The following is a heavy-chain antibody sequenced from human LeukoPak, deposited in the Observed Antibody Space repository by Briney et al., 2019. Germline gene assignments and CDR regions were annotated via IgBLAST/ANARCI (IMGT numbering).Heavy chain of an antibody. D-gene: IGHD6-13*01. CDR1: GYTFTSHD. V-gene: IGHV1-18*01. CDR3: ARTGTGIAAAGTRNWFDP. Sequence: ASVKVSCKASGYTFTSHDINWVRQATGQGLEWMGWMNPNSGNTNYAQKLQGRVTMTTDTSTSTAYMELRSLRSDDTAVYYCARTGTGIAAAGTRNWFDPWGQGTLVTVSS. J-gene: IGHJ5*02. CDR2: MNPNSGNT.